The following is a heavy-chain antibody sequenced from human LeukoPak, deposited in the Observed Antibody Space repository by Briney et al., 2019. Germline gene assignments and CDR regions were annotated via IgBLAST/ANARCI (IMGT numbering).Heavy chain of an antibody. CDR1: GGSISSSTW. J-gene: IGHJ4*02. Sequence: SETLSLTCAVSGGSISSSTWWSWVRQPPGRGLEWIGEIYHSGSTNYNPSLKSRLTISVDKSKNQSSLKLTSVTAADTAVYYCASVHTAMVTFDYWGQGTLVTVSS. V-gene: IGHV4-4*02. D-gene: IGHD5-18*01. CDR3: ASVHTAMVTFDY. CDR2: IYHSGST.